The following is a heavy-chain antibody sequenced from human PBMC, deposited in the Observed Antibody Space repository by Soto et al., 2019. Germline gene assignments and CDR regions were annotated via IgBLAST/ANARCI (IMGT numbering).Heavy chain of an antibody. Sequence: QVQLVESGGGVVQPGRSLRLSCAASGFTFSSYGMHWVRQAPGKGLEWVAVISYDGSNKYYADSVKGRFTISRDNSKNTLYLQMNSLRAEDTAVYYCAKDDSGDNTMGIGYYFDYWGQGTLVTVSS. V-gene: IGHV3-30*18. D-gene: IGHD7-27*01. J-gene: IGHJ4*02. CDR3: AKDDSGDNTMGIGYYFDY. CDR1: GFTFSSYG. CDR2: ISYDGSNK.